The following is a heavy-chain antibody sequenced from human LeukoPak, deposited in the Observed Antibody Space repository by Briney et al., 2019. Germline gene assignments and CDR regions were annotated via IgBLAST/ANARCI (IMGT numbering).Heavy chain of an antibody. CDR1: GYTFTGYY. CDR2: INLNSGGT. D-gene: IGHD4-17*01. V-gene: IGHV1-2*02. CDR3: ARDFGCGDYAFDY. Sequence: GASVKVSCKASGYTFTGYYMHWVRQAPGQGLEWMGWINLNSGGTKYAQKFQGRVTLTRDTSISTAYMELSRLTSDDTAVYYCARDFGCGDYAFDYWGQGTLVTVSS. J-gene: IGHJ4*02.